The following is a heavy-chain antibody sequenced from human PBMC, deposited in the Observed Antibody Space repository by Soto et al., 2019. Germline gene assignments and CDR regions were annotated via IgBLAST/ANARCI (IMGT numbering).Heavy chain of an antibody. CDR3: ANDRGDEVGIAVAGSFDY. CDR2: ISGSGGST. J-gene: IGHJ4*02. V-gene: IGHV3-23*01. Sequence: EVQLLESGGGLVQPGGSLRLSCAASGFTFSSYAMSWVRQAPGKGLEWVSAISGSGGSTYYADSVKGRFTISRDNSKNSLDLQMSSMRAEDTAVYYCANDRGDEVGIAVAGSFDYWGQGTLVTVSS. D-gene: IGHD6-19*01. CDR1: GFTFSSYA.